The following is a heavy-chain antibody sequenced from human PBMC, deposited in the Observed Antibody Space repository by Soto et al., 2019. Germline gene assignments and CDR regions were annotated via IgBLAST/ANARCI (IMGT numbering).Heavy chain of an antibody. V-gene: IGHV1-69*01. D-gene: IGHD5-12*01. J-gene: IGHJ3*02. CDR2: IIPIFGTA. CDR1: GGTFSSYA. Sequence: SVKVSCKASGGTFSSYAIIWVRQAPGQGLEWMGGIIPIFGTANYAQKFQGRVTITADESTSTAYMKLSSLRSEDTAVYYCESDSGYANYAFDIWGQGTMVTVSS. CDR3: ESDSGYANYAFDI.